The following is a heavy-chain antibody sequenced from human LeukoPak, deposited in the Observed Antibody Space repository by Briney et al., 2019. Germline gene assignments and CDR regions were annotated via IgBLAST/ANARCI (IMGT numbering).Heavy chain of an antibody. V-gene: IGHV1-69*05. D-gene: IGHD3-22*01. CDR3: ARDSSGYPVGYFEH. CDR2: IIPAYGTP. CDR1: LGPFSRLV. J-gene: IGHJ1*01. Sequence: GASVKVSCKPSLGPFSRLVFSCVPQAPGQGLEWMGGIIPAYGTPNYAQSFQGRVTITTDDSTSTSYMELSSITSEDTAIYYCARDSSGYPVGYFEHWGQGNLVTVSS.